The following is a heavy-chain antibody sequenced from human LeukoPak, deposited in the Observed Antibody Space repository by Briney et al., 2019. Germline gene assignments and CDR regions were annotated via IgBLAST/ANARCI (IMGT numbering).Heavy chain of an antibody. CDR2: ISYDGSNK. D-gene: IGHD5-12*01. CDR1: GFTFSSYA. V-gene: IGHV3-30*04. Sequence: SGGSLRLSCAASGFTFSSYAMHWVRQAPGKGLEWVAVISYDGSNKYYADSVKGRFTISRDNSKNTLYLQMNSLRAEDTAVYYCARDFGNSHSGYDQGVFDYWGQGTLVTVSS. J-gene: IGHJ4*02. CDR3: ARDFGNSHSGYDQGVFDY.